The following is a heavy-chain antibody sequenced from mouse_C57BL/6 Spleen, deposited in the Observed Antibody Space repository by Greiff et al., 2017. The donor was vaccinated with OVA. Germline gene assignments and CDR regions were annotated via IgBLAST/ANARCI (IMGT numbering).Heavy chain of an antibody. CDR2: IDPSDSYT. D-gene: IGHD2-4*01. CDR1: GYTFTSYW. V-gene: IGHV1-69*01. Sequence: VQLQQPGAELVMPGASVKLSCKASGYTFTSYWMHWVKQRPGQGLEWIGEIDPSDSYTNYNQKFKGKSTLTVDKSSSTAYMQLSSLTSEDSAVYYCARKGKLRAMDYWGQGTSVTVSS. CDR3: ARKGKLRAMDY. J-gene: IGHJ4*01.